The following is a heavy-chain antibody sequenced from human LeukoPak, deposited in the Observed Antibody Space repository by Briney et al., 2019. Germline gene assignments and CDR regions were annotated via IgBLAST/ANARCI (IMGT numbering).Heavy chain of an antibody. CDR2: IVVGSGNT. CDR3: ARVRQQLVRSYDAFDI. Sequence: SVKVSCEASGFTFTSSAVQWVRQARGQRLEWIGWIVVGSGNTNYAQKFQERVTITRDMSTSTAYMELSSLRSEDTAVYYCARVRQQLVRSYDAFDIWGQGTMVTVSS. CDR1: GFTFTSSA. D-gene: IGHD6-13*01. V-gene: IGHV1-58*01. J-gene: IGHJ3*02.